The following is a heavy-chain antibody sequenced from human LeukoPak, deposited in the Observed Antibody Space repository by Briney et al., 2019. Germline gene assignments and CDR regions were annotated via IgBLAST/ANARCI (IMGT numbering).Heavy chain of an antibody. CDR2: INHSGST. CDR1: GGSFSGYY. J-gene: IGHJ4*02. Sequence: SETLSLTCAVYGGSFSGYYWSWIRQPPGKGLEWIGEINHSGSTNYNPSLKSRVTLSVDTSKNQFSLKLSSVTAADTAVYYCARRVDYWGQGTLVTVSS. CDR3: ARRVDY. V-gene: IGHV4-34*01.